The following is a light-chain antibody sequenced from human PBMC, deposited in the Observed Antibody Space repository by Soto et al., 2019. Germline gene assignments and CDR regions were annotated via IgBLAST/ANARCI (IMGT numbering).Light chain of an antibody. Sequence: QTASVSGSPGQSVTISCTGTSSDVGTYNYVSWYQQHPGKAPKLMIYEVSNRPSGVSNRFSGSKSGNTASLTISGLQAEDEADYYCSSYTSSSTPYVFGTGTKVTVL. CDR3: SSYTSSSTPYV. V-gene: IGLV2-14*01. CDR2: EVS. CDR1: SSDVGTYNY. J-gene: IGLJ1*01.